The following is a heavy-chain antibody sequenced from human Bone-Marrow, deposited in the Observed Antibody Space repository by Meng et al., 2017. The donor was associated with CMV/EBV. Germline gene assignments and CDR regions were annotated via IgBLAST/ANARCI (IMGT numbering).Heavy chain of an antibody. CDR3: ARGLAAMG. Sequence: ASVKVSCKASGYTFTGYYMHWVRQAPGQGLEWMGWINPNSGGTNYAQKFQGRVTMTRDTSKNQFSLKLSSVTAADTAVYYCARGLAAMGWGQGTLVTVPS. CDR1: GYTFTGYY. J-gene: IGHJ4*02. V-gene: IGHV1-2*02. CDR2: INPNSGGT. D-gene: IGHD2-2*01.